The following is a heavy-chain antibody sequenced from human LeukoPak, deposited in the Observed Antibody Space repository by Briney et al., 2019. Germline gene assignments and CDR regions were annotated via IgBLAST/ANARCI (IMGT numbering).Heavy chain of an antibody. Sequence: GGSLRLSCAASGFTFSNACMTWVRQAPGKGLEWVGRIKSKTDGGTTDYAAPVQGRFTISRDDSKNTLYLQMNSLKTEDTAVYYCSTDRFYGDSDYWGQGTLVTVSS. CDR1: GFTFSNAC. D-gene: IGHD4-17*01. CDR3: STDRFYGDSDY. V-gene: IGHV3-15*01. CDR2: IKSKTDGGTT. J-gene: IGHJ4*02.